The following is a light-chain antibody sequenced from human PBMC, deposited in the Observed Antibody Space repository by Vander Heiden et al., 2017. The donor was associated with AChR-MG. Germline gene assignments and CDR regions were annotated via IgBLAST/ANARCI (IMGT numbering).Light chain of an antibody. CDR2: DVT. CDR1: NNDVGGYGY. J-gene: IGLJ3*02. CDR3: CSFAGSFPGV. Sequence: QSALTQPRSVSGSPGQSVTFSCTGTNNDVGGYGYVSWYQQYPGRVPKLVIYDVTKRPSGVPDRFSGSKSGNTASLTLSGLQAEDEADYYCCSFAGSFPGVFGGGTRLTVL. V-gene: IGLV2-11*01.